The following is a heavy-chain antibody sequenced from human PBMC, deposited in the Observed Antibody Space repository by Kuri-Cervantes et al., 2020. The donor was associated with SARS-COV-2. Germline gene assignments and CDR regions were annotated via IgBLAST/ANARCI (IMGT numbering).Heavy chain of an antibody. CDR2: IWNDGSNK. V-gene: IGHV3-33*01. J-gene: IGHJ4*02. CDR1: GFTFSRYH. Sequence: GESLKISCAASGFTFSRYHMHWVRQAPGKGLEWVTVIWNDGSNKYYADSVKGRFTISRDDSNNTLYLQMNSLRAEDTAVYYCARVEMATQIDYWGQGTLVTVSS. D-gene: IGHD5-24*01. CDR3: ARVEMATQIDY.